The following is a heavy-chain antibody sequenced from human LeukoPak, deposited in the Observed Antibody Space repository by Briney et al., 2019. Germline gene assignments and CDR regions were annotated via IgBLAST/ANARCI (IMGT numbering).Heavy chain of an antibody. D-gene: IGHD5-24*01. CDR3: VKDSGEMATNWDFDY. CDR1: GFPLTYYG. J-gene: IGHJ4*02. V-gene: IGHV3-30*18. Sequence: GGSLRLSCAASGFPLTYYGMHWVRQAPGKGLEWVALISYDGNKKYYADSVKGRFTISRDNSENTHYLQMNSLRVEDTAIYYCVKDSGEMATNWDFDYWGQGTLVTVSS. CDR2: ISYDGNKK.